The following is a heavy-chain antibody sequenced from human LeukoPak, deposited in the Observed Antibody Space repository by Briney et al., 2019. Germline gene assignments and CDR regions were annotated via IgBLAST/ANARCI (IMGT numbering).Heavy chain of an antibody. CDR2: IYTSGST. CDR1: GGSISSYY. D-gene: IGHD5-18*01. J-gene: IGHJ6*03. CDR3: ARDRARGYSYGFPYYYYYYMDV. V-gene: IGHV4-4*07. Sequence: PSETLSLTCTVSGGSISSYYWSWIRQPAGKGLEWIGRIYTSGSTNYNPSLKSRVTMSVDTSKNQFSLKLSSVTAADTAVYYCARDRARGYSYGFPYYYYYYMDVWGKGTTVTVSS.